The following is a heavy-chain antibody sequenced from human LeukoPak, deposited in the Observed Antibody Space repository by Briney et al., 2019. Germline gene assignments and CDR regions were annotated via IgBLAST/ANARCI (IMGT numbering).Heavy chain of an antibody. CDR3: ARPSHSGSYYHGFDY. CDR2: IYPGDSDT. Sequence: GESLKISCKVSGYSFINYWIGWVRQMPGKGLEWMGIIYPGDSDTRYSPSFQGQVTISADKSISTAYLQWSSLKASETAMYYCARPSHSGSYYHGFDYWGQGTLVTVSS. V-gene: IGHV5-51*01. D-gene: IGHD3-10*01. CDR1: GYSFINYW. J-gene: IGHJ4*02.